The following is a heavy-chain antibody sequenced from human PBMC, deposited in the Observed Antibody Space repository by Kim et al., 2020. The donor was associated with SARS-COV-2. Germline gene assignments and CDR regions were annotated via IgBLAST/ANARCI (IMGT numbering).Heavy chain of an antibody. D-gene: IGHD1-26*01. CDR3: ARLYSGSPYYFDY. Sequence: SETLSLTCTVSGGSISSYYWSWIRQPPGKGLEWIGYIYYSGSTNYNPSLKSRVTISVDTSKNQFSLKLSSVTAADTAVYYCARLYSGSPYYFDYCGQGTLVTVSS. CDR2: IYYSGST. V-gene: IGHV4-59*08. J-gene: IGHJ4*02. CDR1: GGSISSYY.